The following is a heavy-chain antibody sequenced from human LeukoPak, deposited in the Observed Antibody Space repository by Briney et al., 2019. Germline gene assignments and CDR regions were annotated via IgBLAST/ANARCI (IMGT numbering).Heavy chain of an antibody. V-gene: IGHV4-39*02. CDR2: IYYSGST. Sequence: SETLSLTCTVSGDSISSSNHYWDWIRQPPGKGLEWIGSIYYSGSTFYNPSLKSRVSISVDTSKNQFSLKLSSVTAADTAVYYCARERHATWNYLGRAFDIWGQGTMVTVSS. D-gene: IGHD1-7*01. J-gene: IGHJ3*02. CDR1: GDSISSSNHY. CDR3: ARERHATWNYLGRAFDI.